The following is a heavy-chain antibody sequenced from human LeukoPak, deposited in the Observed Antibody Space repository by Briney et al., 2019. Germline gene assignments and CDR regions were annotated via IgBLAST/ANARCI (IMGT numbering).Heavy chain of an antibody. CDR3: AKKHSTGLDP. J-gene: IGHJ5*02. CDR2: ISGSGGST. CDR1: GFTFSNYW. V-gene: IGHV3-23*01. Sequence: PGGSLRLSCAASGFTFSNYWMSWVRQAPGKGLEWVSDISGSGGSTYYADSVKGRFTISRDNSKNTLYLQMNSLRAEDTAVYYCAKKHSTGLDPWGQGTLVTVSS. D-gene: IGHD2/OR15-2a*01.